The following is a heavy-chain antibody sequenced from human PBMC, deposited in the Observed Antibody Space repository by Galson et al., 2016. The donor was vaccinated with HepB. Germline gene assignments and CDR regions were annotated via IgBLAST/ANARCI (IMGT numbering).Heavy chain of an antibody. Sequence: SLRLSCAASQFIFSDYSMTWVRQAPGKGLEWLSYISGTSSAISYGDSVKGRFTISRDNAKNSLYLQMNSLRVEDTAVYYCARAVTTWNHLYYFDYWGPGTLVTVSS. CDR1: QFIFSDYS. D-gene: IGHD1-14*01. V-gene: IGHV3-48*04. CDR2: ISGTSSAI. J-gene: IGHJ4*02. CDR3: ARAVTTWNHLYYFDY.